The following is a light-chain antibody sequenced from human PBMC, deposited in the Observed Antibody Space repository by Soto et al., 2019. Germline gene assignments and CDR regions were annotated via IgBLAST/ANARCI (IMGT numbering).Light chain of an antibody. CDR1: SSDIGGYDH. Sequence: QSVLTRPPSASGSPGQSVTIPCTGTSSDIGGYDHVSWYQQHPGKAPKLLIYEVTKRPAGVPDRFSGSKSGNTASLTVSGLQAEDEADYYCSSFTSTSTFVFGSGTKVTVL. CDR2: EVT. V-gene: IGLV2-8*01. J-gene: IGLJ1*01. CDR3: SSFTSTSTFV.